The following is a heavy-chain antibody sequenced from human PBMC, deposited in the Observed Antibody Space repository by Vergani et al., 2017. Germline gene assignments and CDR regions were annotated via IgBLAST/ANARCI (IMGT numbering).Heavy chain of an antibody. Sequence: QVQLQESGPGLVKPSQTLSLTCTVSGGSISSTDYYWSWIRQPPGKGLEWIGSIYYSGSTYYNPSLKSRVTISVDTSKNQFSLKLRSVTAADTAVYYCARREEPIAVAVPFDYWGQGTLVTVSS. CDR1: GGSISSTDYY. J-gene: IGHJ4*02. V-gene: IGHV4-39*07. CDR2: IYYSGST. D-gene: IGHD6-19*01. CDR3: ARREEPIAVAVPFDY.